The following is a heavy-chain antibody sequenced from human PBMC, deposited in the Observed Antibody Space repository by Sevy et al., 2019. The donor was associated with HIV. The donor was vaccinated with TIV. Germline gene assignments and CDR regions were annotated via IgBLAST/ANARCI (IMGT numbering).Heavy chain of an antibody. V-gene: IGHV3-9*01. Sequence: GGSLRLSCAASGFTFDDYAMHWVRQAPGKGLEWVSGISWNSGSIGYADSVKGRFTISRDNAKNSLYLQMNSLRAEDTALYYCAKDMSGSGKGMDVWGQWTTVTVSS. CDR2: ISWNSGSI. CDR1: GFTFDDYA. CDR3: AKDMSGSGKGMDV. J-gene: IGHJ6*02. D-gene: IGHD3-10*01.